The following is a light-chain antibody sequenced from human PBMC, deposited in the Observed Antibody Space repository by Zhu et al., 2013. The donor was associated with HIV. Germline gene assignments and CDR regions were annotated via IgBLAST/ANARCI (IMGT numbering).Light chain of an antibody. CDR1: SSDIGGYNY. CDR2: EVT. CDR3: SSYTSSRLGV. Sequence: QSALTQPASVSGSPGQPITISCTGTSSDIGGYNYVSWYQQYPGKAPKLMIFEVTNRPSGVSNRFSGSKSGNTASLTISGLQAEDEADYYCSSYTSSRLGVFGGGTKVIVL. V-gene: IGLV2-14*01. J-gene: IGLJ2*01.